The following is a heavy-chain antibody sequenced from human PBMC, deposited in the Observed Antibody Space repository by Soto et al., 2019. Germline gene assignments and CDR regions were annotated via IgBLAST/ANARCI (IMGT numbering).Heavy chain of an antibody. V-gene: IGHV3-23*01. CDR1: GFTFSSYA. CDR2: ISGSGGIT. CDR3: AKGITDRGGYYYYSMEV. J-gene: IGHJ6*02. D-gene: IGHD3-16*01. Sequence: GGSLRLSCGASGFTFSSYAMSWVRQAPGKGLDWVSVISGSGGITYSADSVKGRFTSSRDNSKYILYLQMNSLRAEDTAVYYCAKGITDRGGYYYYSMEVWGQGTAV.